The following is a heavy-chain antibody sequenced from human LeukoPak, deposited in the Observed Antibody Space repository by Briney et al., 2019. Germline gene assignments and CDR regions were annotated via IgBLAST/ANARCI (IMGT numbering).Heavy chain of an antibody. Sequence: GGSLRLSCAASGFTFSTYDMKWVRQAPGKGLEWVSHISGSGGNIGYADSVKGRFTISRDNAKNSLYLQMNSLRTEDTALYYCAKALGDFWSGYVTYYDILTGYSSYYGMDVWGQGTTVTVSS. D-gene: IGHD3-9*01. CDR1: GFTFSTYD. CDR2: ISGSGGNI. CDR3: AKALGDFWSGYVTYYDILTGYSSYYGMDV. J-gene: IGHJ6*02. V-gene: IGHV3-48*03.